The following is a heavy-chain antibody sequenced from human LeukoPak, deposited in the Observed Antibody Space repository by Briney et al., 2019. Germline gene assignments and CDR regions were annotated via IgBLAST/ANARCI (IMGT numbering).Heavy chain of an antibody. D-gene: IGHD2-2*03. Sequence: ASVKVSCKASGYTFTGYYVHWVRQAPGQGLEWMGWINPNSGGTNYAQKFQGRVTMTRDTSISTAYMELSRLRSDDTAVYYCARSLVIVVVPAAIGYWGQGTLVTVSS. CDR1: GYTFTGYY. J-gene: IGHJ4*02. V-gene: IGHV1-2*02. CDR2: INPNSGGT. CDR3: ARSLVIVVVPAAIGY.